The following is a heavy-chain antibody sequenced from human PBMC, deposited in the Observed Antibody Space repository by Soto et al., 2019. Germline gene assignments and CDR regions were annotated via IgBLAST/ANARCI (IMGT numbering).Heavy chain of an antibody. CDR2: ISYDGSNK. J-gene: IGHJ6*02. CDR1: GFTFSSYG. V-gene: IGHV3-30*18. D-gene: IGHD4-17*01. Sequence: QVQLVESGGGVVQPGRSLRLSCAASGFTFSSYGMHWVRQAPGKGLEWVAVISYDGSNKYHADYVKGRFTISRDNAKNTLYLQMNSMRAEDTAVYCCAKDRENYGDLDYHRGMDVWGQGTTVTVSS. CDR3: AKDRENYGDLDYHRGMDV.